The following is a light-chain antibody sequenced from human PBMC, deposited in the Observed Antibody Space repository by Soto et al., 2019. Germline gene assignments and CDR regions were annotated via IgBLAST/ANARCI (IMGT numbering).Light chain of an antibody. CDR1: QSISTW. Sequence: DIQMTQSPSTLSASVGDRVTITCRASQSISTWLAWYQQKPGKAPKLLIYKASSLEGGVPSRFGGSGSGTLFNITISSLHPDDFATYYCQQYNTYPLTFGGGTKGDIK. V-gene: IGKV1-5*03. CDR2: KAS. J-gene: IGKJ4*01. CDR3: QQYNTYPLT.